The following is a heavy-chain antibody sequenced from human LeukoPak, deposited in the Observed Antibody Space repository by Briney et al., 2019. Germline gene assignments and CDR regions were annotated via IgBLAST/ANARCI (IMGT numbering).Heavy chain of an antibody. CDR3: ARDLRTTEWSVIDL. CDR1: GDSISRYY. CDR2: ISKSGST. D-gene: IGHD4-11*01. J-gene: IGHJ3*01. Sequence: SETLSLTSTVSGDSISRYYWSWIRQPPGKGLEWIGYISKSGSTDYSPSLKSRVTISVDTPKNQFSLKMTSVTAADTAVYYCARDLRTTEWSVIDLWGPGTMVTVSS. V-gene: IGHV4-59*01.